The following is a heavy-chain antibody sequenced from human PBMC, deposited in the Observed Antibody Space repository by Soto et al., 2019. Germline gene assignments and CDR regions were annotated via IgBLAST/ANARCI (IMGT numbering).Heavy chain of an antibody. D-gene: IGHD3-10*01. V-gene: IGHV1-46*03. CDR3: SRVDPGETSPFDH. CDR1: GYIFTSYY. CDR2: INPFDGSR. J-gene: IGHJ4*02. Sequence: ASVKVSCKASGYIFTSYYIHRVRQAPGQGLEWMGWINPFDGSRMFAQSFQGRVTMTRDTSTSTVYMEVSSLRSEDTAVYYCSRVDPGETSPFDHWGQGTPVTVSS.